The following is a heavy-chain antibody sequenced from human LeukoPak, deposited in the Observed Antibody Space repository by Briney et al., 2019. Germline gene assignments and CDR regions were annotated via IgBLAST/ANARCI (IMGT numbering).Heavy chain of an antibody. D-gene: IGHD2-15*01. CDR3: ATDRDSTLLDY. CDR2: IKQDGSEK. J-gene: IGHJ4*02. CDR1: GFTFSSNW. Sequence: GGSLRLSCTASGFTFSSNWMSWVRQAPGKGLEWVANIKQDGSEKNYVDSVKGRFTISRDKAKNSLYLQMNSLRAEDTAVYYCATDRDSTLLDYWGQGTLVTVSS. V-gene: IGHV3-7*01.